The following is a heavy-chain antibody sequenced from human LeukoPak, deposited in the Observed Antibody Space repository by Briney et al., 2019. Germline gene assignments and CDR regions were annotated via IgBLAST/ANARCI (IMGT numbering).Heavy chain of an antibody. CDR3: ARAASPYYYDSSGYFNY. CDR1: GFTFSSYS. V-gene: IGHV3-23*01. Sequence: GSLRLSCAASGFTFSSYSMNWVRQAPGKGLEWVSAISGSGGSTYYADSVKGRFTISRDNSKNTLYLQMNSLRAEDTAVYYCARAASPYYYDSSGYFNYWGQGTLVTVSS. J-gene: IGHJ4*02. D-gene: IGHD3-22*01. CDR2: ISGSGGST.